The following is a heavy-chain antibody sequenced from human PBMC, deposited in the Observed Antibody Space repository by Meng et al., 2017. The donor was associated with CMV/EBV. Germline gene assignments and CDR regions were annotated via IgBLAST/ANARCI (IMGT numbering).Heavy chain of an antibody. D-gene: IGHD3-22*01. CDR2: IIPILGIA. CDR3: ARSYYDSSGYYAY. CDR1: GGTFSSYT. V-gene: IGHV1-69*02. J-gene: IGHJ4*02. Sequence: LVKVSCKASGGTFSSYTISWVRQAPGQGLEWMGRIIPILGIANYAQKFQGRVTITADKSTSTAYMELSSLRSEDTAVYYCARSYYDSSGYYAYWGQGTLVTVSS.